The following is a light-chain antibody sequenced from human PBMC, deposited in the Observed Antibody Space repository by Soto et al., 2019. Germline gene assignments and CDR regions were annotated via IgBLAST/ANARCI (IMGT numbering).Light chain of an antibody. Sequence: DLQMTQSPSSLSASVGDRVTITCRASQSISSYLNWYQQKPGKAPKLLIYAASSLQSWVPSRFSGSGSGTDFSLTISSLQPEDFATYYCQQSYSPRQYPFGQGTKLEIK. V-gene: IGKV1-39*01. CDR1: QSISSY. CDR3: QQSYSPRQYP. CDR2: AAS. J-gene: IGKJ2*01.